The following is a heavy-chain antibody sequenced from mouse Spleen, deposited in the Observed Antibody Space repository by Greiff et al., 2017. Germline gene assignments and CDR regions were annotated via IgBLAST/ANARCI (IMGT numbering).Heavy chain of an antibody. J-gene: IGHJ4*01. CDR2: INPSSGYT. D-gene: IGHD2-3*01. V-gene: IGHV1-4*01. Sequence: VQLQQSGAELARPGASVKMSCKASGYTFTSYTMHWVKQRPGQGLEWIGYINPSSGYTNYNQKFKDKATLTADKSSSTAYMQLSSLTSEDSAVYYCARPYDDGPYYAMDYWGQGTSVTVSS. CDR1: GYTFTSYT. CDR3: ARPYDDGPYYAMDY.